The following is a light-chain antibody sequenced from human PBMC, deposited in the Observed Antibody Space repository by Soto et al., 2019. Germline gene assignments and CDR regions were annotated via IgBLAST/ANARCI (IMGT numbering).Light chain of an antibody. CDR1: QSVNNSY. Sequence: EIVLTQSPGTLSLSPGERATLSCRASQSVNNSYLAWYQQKPGQAPRLLIYGSSSRATGIPDRFSGSGSGTDFTLTISRLEPEDFAVFYCQQYGSSPRTFGQGTKVEIK. J-gene: IGKJ1*01. CDR2: GSS. V-gene: IGKV3-20*01. CDR3: QQYGSSPRT.